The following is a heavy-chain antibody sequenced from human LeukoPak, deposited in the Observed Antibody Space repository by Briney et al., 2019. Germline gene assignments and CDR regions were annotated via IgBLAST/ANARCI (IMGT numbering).Heavy chain of an antibody. J-gene: IGHJ6*02. CDR3: ARVKAVTIFGVVSYYYGMDV. CDR1: GYTFTSYG. V-gene: IGHV1-18*01. CDR2: ISAYNGNT. Sequence: AASVKVSCKASGYTFTSYGISWVRQAPGQGLEWMGWISAYNGNTNYAQKLQGRATMTTDTSTSTAYMELRSLRSDDTAVYYCARVKAVTIFGVVSYYYGMDVWGQGTTVTVSS. D-gene: IGHD3-3*01.